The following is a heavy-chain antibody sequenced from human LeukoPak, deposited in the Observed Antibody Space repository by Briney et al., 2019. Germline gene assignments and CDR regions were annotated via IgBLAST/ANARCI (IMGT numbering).Heavy chain of an antibody. CDR2: ITANGAYT. Sequence: GGSLRLSCAASAFSFSKFALIWVRQAPGKGLEWVSAITANGAYTLYADAVKGRFTVSRDNSKNTLYLQINSLRPEDTAMYYCAKDPNGDYIGAFDFWGQGTMVTVSS. V-gene: IGHV3-23*01. CDR3: AKDPNGDYIGAFDF. CDR1: AFSFSKFA. D-gene: IGHD4-17*01. J-gene: IGHJ3*01.